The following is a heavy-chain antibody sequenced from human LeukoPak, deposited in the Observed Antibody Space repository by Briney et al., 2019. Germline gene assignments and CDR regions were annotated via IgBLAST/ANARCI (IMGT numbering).Heavy chain of an antibody. J-gene: IGHJ4*02. V-gene: IGHV4-4*07. CDR1: GGSISSYY. CDR2: IYTSGST. CDR3: ARVRPYYYDSSGYVYYFDY. Sequence: SETLSLTCSVSGGSISSYYWSWIRQPAGKGLEWIGRIYTSGSTNYNPSLKSRVTMSVDTSKNQFSLKLSSVTAADTAVYYCARVRPYYYDSSGYVYYFDYWGQGTLVTVSS. D-gene: IGHD3-22*01.